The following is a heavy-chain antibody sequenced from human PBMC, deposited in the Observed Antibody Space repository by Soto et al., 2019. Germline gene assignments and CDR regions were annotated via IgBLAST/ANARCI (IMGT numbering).Heavy chain of an antibody. D-gene: IGHD6-13*01. CDR1: GGSISSDY. CDR2: VYTSGYS. CDR3: AREPTTAGTVNWFDP. V-gene: IGHV4-4*07. J-gene: IGHJ5*02. Sequence: VQLQESGPGLVKPSETLSLICTVSGGSISSDYLSWSRQPERKGLEWIGRVYTSGYSNSNPSLKSRVPMSVDTSKKQFSLNLSSVTAADTAVYYCAREPTTAGTVNWFDPWGQGTLVTVSS.